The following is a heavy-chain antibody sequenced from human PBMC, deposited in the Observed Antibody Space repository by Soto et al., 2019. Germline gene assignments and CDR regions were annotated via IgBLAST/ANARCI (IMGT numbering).Heavy chain of an antibody. CDR3: ARVDHRGYFAILTDY. Sequence: PSETLSLTCTVSGDSLSSGGHYWSWIRQHPGKGLEWIGHIHDSVNTYYSPSLRSRVTISADMSKNQFSLNLRSVTAADTAVYYCARVDHRGYFAILTDYWGQGTLVTVS. D-gene: IGHD3-9*01. V-gene: IGHV4-31*03. CDR2: IHDSVNT. J-gene: IGHJ4*02. CDR1: GDSLSSGGHY.